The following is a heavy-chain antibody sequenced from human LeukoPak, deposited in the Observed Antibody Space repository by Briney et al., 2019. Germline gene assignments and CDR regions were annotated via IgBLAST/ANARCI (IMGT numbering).Heavy chain of an antibody. CDR2: IWYDGSNK. CDR1: GFTFSSYG. V-gene: IGHV3-33*01. Sequence: PGGSLRLSCAASGFTFSSYGMHWVRQAPGKGLEWVAVIWYDGSNKYYADSVKGRFTISRDKSKNTLYLQMNSLRAEDTAVYYCARDYDSLSLPYYYGMDVWGQGTTVTVSS. CDR3: ARDYDSLSLPYYYGMDV. J-gene: IGHJ6*02. D-gene: IGHD3-9*01.